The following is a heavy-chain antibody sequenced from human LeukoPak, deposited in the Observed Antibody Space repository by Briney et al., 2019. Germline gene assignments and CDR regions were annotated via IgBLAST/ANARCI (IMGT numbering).Heavy chain of an antibody. CDR1: GFTFSSYS. CDR2: ISSSSSYI. V-gene: IGHV3-21*01. J-gene: IGHJ5*02. CDR3: ARDRDGSGSYYNVATGWFDP. Sequence: PGGSLRLSCAASGFTFSSYSMNWVRQAPGKGLEWASSISSSSSYIYYADSVKGRFTISRDNAKNSLYLQMNSLRAEDTAVYYCARDRDGSGSYYNVATGWFDPWGQGTLVTVSS. D-gene: IGHD3-10*01.